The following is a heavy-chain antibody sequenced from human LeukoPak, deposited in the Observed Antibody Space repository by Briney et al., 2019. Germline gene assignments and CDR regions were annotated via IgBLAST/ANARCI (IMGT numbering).Heavy chain of an antibody. CDR1: GYTFTGYY. D-gene: IGHD4-23*01. Sequence: ASVKVSCKASGYTFTGYYMHWVRQAPGQGLEWMGWINPNSGGTNYAQKFQGRVTITADKSTSTAYMELSSLRSEDTAVYYCSYGGAYYYYYYMDVWGKGTTVTVSS. V-gene: IGHV1-2*02. J-gene: IGHJ6*03. CDR2: INPNSGGT. CDR3: SYGGAYYYYYYMDV.